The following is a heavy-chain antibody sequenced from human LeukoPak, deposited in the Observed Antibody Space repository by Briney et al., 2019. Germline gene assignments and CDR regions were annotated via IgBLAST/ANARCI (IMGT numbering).Heavy chain of an antibody. V-gene: IGHV3-48*04. CDR2: ISSSSSTI. CDR1: GFTFSNYW. Sequence: GGSLRLSCAASGFTFSNYWMHWVRQAPGKGLEWVSYISSSSSTIYYADSVKGRFTISRDNAKNSLYLQMNSLRAEDTAVYYCASGGLALDYWGQGTLVTVSS. CDR3: ASGGLALDY. J-gene: IGHJ4*02.